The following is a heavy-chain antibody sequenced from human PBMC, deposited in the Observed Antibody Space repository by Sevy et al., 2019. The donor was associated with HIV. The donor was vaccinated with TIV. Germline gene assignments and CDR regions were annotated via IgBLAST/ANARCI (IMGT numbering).Heavy chain of an antibody. V-gene: IGHV4-59*01. CDR1: GGSISSYY. J-gene: IGHJ5*02. D-gene: IGHD2-2*01. Sequence: SETLSLTCTVSGGSISSYYWSWIRQPPGKGLERIGYIYYSGSTNYNPSLKSRVTISVDTSKNQFSLKLSSVTAADTAVYYCARARIVVVPAAIWFDPWGQGTLVTVSS. CDR2: IYYSGST. CDR3: ARARIVVVPAAIWFDP.